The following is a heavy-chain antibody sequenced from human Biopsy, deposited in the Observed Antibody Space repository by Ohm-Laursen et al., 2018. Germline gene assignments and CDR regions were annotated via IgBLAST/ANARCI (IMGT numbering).Heavy chain of an antibody. CDR3: ARVGFSSTWPPDRHDAFDI. D-gene: IGHD6-13*01. CDR2: INPDSGGT. V-gene: IGHV1-2*02. CDR1: VYTLTDYY. J-gene: IGHJ3*02. Sequence: ASVKVSCKASVYTLTDYYLHWVRQAPGQGLEWMGWINPDSGGTNYAQKFQGRVTMTRDTSISTVQMELSSLRSDDTAVYYCARVGFSSTWPPDRHDAFDIWGQGTMVTVSS.